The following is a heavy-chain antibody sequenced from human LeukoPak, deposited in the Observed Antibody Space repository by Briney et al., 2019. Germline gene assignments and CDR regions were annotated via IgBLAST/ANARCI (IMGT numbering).Heavy chain of an antibody. Sequence: PGGSLRLSCAASGFTFSSYSMNWVRQAPGKGLEWVSSISSSSSYIYYADSVKGRFTISRDNAKNSLYLQMNSLRAEDTAVYYCARDRTPDYYDSSGYLTSPGAFDIWGQGTMVTVSS. CDR3: ARDRTPDYYDSSGYLTSPGAFDI. V-gene: IGHV3-21*01. CDR1: GFTFSSYS. J-gene: IGHJ3*02. CDR2: ISSSSSYI. D-gene: IGHD3-22*01.